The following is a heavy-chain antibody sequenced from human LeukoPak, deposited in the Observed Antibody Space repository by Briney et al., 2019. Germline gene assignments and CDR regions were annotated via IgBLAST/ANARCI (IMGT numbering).Heavy chain of an antibody. CDR3: AKASATTAVLFDS. D-gene: IGHD4-23*01. Sequence: PSETLSLTCTVSGGSISSYFWNWIRQPPGQRLQWIGYMSNTGITKYNPSLKSRVTISADTSKNQFSLNLDSVTAADTAVYYCAKASATTAVLFDSWGQGTLVAVSS. J-gene: IGHJ4*02. CDR1: GGSISSYF. V-gene: IGHV4-59*01. CDR2: MSNTGIT.